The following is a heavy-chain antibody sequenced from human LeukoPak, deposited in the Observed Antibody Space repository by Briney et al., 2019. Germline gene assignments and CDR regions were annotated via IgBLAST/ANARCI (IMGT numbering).Heavy chain of an antibody. Sequence: GSSVKVSCKASGGTFSSYAISWVRQAPGQGLEWMGGIIPIFGTANYAQKFQGRVTITADESTSTAYMELSSLRSGDTAVYYCARYRPAYYYDSSGYSGSGPYFDYWGQGTLVTVSS. D-gene: IGHD3-22*01. CDR2: IIPIFGTA. V-gene: IGHV1-69*01. J-gene: IGHJ4*02. CDR3: ARYRPAYYYDSSGYSGSGPYFDY. CDR1: GGTFSSYA.